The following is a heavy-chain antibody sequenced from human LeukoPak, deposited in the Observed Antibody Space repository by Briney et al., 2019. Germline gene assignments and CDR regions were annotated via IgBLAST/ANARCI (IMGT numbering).Heavy chain of an antibody. CDR3: AREDGYNPGYFDY. Sequence: SETLSLTCTVSGYSISSGYYWGWIRQPPGKGLEWIGSIYRSGSTYYNPSLKSRVTISVDTSKNQFSLKLSSVTAADTAVYYCAREDGYNPGYFDYWGQGTLVTVSS. CDR2: IYRSGST. J-gene: IGHJ4*02. D-gene: IGHD5-24*01. V-gene: IGHV4-38-2*02. CDR1: GYSISSGYY.